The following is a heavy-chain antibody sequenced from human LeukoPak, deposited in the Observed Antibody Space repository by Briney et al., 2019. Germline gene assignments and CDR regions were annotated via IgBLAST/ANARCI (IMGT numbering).Heavy chain of an antibody. CDR3: ARDYDFWSGYYLNQDY. V-gene: IGHV4-39*02. Sequence: SETLSLTCTVSGGSISSSSYYWDWIRQPPGKGLEWIGSIYYSGSTYYNPSLKSRVTISVDTSKNQFSLKLSSVTAADTAVYYCARDYDFWSGYYLNQDYWGQGTLVTVSS. CDR1: GGSISSSSYY. CDR2: IYYSGST. D-gene: IGHD3-3*01. J-gene: IGHJ4*02.